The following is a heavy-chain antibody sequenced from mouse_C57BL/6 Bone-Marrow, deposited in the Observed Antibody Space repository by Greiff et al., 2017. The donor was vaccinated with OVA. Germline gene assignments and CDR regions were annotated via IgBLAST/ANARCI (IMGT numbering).Heavy chain of an antibody. J-gene: IGHJ1*03. CDR2: INSDGGST. V-gene: IGHV5-2*03. D-gene: IGHD2-3*01. CDR3: ARFYDGYPLGYFDV. CDR1: EYEFPSHD. Sequence: EVMLVESGGGLVQPGESLKLSCESNEYEFPSHDMSWVRKTPEKRLELVAAINSDGGSTYYPDTMERRFIISRDNTKKTLYLQMSSLRSEDTALYYCARFYDGYPLGYFDVWGTGTTVTVSS.